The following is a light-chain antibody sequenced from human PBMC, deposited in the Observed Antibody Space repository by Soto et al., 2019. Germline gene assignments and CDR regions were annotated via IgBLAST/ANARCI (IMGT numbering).Light chain of an antibody. J-gene: IGLJ1*01. CDR2: DVS. CDR1: SSDVGNYNY. CDR3: SSYTSSSTYV. V-gene: IGLV2-14*01. Sequence: SVLTQPASVSGSPGQSITISCTGTSSDVGNYNYVSWYQQHPGKAPKLMIHDVSNRPSGVSNRFSGSKSGNTASLTISGLQAEDEADYYCSSYTSSSTYVFGTGTKSPS.